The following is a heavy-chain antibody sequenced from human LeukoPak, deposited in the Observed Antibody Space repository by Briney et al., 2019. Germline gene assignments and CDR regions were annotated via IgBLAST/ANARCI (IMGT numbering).Heavy chain of an antibody. V-gene: IGHV4-39*01. J-gene: IGHJ4*02. CDR3: ARPISSGSYSFDLGY. D-gene: IGHD1-26*01. CDR2: IYYSGST. CDR1: GGSISSSSYY. Sequence: SETLSLTCTVSGGSISSSSYYWGWIRQPPGKGLERIGSIYYSGSTYYNPSLKSRVTISVDTSKNQFSLKLSSVTAADTAVYYCARPISSGSYSFDLGYWGQGTLVTVSS.